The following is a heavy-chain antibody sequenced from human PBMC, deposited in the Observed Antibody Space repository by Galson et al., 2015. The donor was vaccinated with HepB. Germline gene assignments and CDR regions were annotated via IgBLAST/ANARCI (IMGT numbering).Heavy chain of an antibody. CDR1: GYTFTSYG. J-gene: IGHJ5*02. Sequence: SVKVSCKASGYTFTSYGISWVRQAPGQGLEWMGWISAYNGNTNYAQKFQGRVTMTRDTSTSTVYMELSSLRSEDTAVYYCARDNIVVVTAIDNWFDPWGQGTLVTVSS. V-gene: IGHV1-18*04. D-gene: IGHD2-21*02. CDR2: ISAYNGNT. CDR3: ARDNIVVVTAIDNWFDP.